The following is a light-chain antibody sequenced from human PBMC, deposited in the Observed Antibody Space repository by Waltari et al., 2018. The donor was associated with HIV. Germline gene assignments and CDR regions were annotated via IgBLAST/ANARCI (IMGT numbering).Light chain of an antibody. V-gene: IGLV2-23*02. CDR3: CSYAGSSTPFV. Sequence: QSALTQPASVSGSPGQSITISCTGTSSDVGSYNLVSWYQQYPGKVPKLMIYEVRKRPSGVSNRFSGSKSGNTASLTISGLQAEDEADYYCCSYAGSSTPFVFGTATKVTVL. CDR2: EVR. CDR1: SSDVGSYNL. J-gene: IGLJ1*01.